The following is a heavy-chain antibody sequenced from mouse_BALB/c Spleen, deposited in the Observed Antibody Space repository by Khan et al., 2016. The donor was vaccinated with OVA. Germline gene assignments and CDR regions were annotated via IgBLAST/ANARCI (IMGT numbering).Heavy chain of an antibody. Sequence: EVELVESGGDLAKPGGSLKLSCAASGFTFSTYGMSWVRQTPDKRLEWVATVSTGGSYTYYPDSVKGQSTISRDNAKNTLYLQMSGLKSEDTAMFYCTRLAYYYDSEGFAYWGQGTLVTVSA. J-gene: IGHJ3*01. D-gene: IGHD1-1*01. CDR3: TRLAYYYDSEGFAY. CDR2: VSTGGSYT. CDR1: GFTFSTYG. V-gene: IGHV5-6*01.